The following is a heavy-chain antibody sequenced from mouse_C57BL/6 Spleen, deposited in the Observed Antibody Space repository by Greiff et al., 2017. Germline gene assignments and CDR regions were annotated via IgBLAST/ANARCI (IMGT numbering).Heavy chain of an antibody. D-gene: IGHD2-1*01. V-gene: IGHV2-2*01. CDR2: IWSGGST. Sequence: QVQLQQSGPGLVQPSQSLSITCTVSGFSLTSYGVHWVRQSPGKGLEWLGVIWSGGSTDNNAAFISRLSISKDNSKSQVFFKMNSLQADDTAIYYCARYGNFYYFDDWGQGTTLTVSS. CDR3: ARYGNFYYFDD. CDR1: GFSLTSYG. J-gene: IGHJ2*01.